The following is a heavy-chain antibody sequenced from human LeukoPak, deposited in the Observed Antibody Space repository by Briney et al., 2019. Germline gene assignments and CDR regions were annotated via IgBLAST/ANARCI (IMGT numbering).Heavy chain of an antibody. CDR2: INHSGST. D-gene: IGHD3-10*01. CDR3: ARGVYGSGLDY. V-gene: IGHV4-34*01. J-gene: IGHJ4*02. Sequence: SETLSLTCAVYGGSFSGYYWSWIRQPPGEGLEWIGEINHSGSTNYNPSLKSRVTISVDTSKNQFSLKLSSVTAADTAVYYCARGVYGSGLDYWGQGTLVTVSS. CDR1: GGSFSGYY.